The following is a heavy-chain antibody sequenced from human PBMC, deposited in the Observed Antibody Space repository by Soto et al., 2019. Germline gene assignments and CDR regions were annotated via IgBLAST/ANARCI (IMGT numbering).Heavy chain of an antibody. V-gene: IGHV4-39*02. CDR2: IYYSGAT. CDR3: APVGIGTTTVDY. J-gene: IGHJ4*02. Sequence: SETLCLTCSVSGGSISSSTCYWGWIHQPPGKGLEWIGSIYYSGATYYNPSLRSRITISMDRSKNHFSLKLTSVTAADTAIYYCAPVGIGTTTVDYWGQGTLVTVSS. D-gene: IGHD5-12*01. CDR1: GGSISSSTCY.